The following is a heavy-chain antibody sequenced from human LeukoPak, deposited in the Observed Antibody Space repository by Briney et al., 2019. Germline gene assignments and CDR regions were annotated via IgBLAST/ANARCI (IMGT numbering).Heavy chain of an antibody. V-gene: IGHV3-33*08. J-gene: IGHJ4*02. CDR1: GFTFSSYG. CDR3: ARDSPSYFAFDY. Sequence: GRSLRLSCAASGFTFSSYGMHWVRQAPGKGLEWVAVIWYDGSNKYYADSVKGRFTISRDNSKNTLYLQMNSLRAEDTAVYYCARDSPSYFAFDYWGQGTLVTVSS. D-gene: IGHD3-9*01. CDR2: IWYDGSNK.